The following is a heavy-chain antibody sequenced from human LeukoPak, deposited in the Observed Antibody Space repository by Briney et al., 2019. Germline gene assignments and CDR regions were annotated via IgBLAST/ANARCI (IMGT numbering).Heavy chain of an antibody. CDR3: ARELVSLGTGYFDL. CDR1: GFTFSTYG. CDR2: ITGSSTWT. V-gene: IGHV3-23*01. D-gene: IGHD7-27*01. J-gene: IGHJ2*01. Sequence: GGSLRLSCEASGFTFSTYGMTWVRQAPGKGLEWVSGITGSSTWTYYADSVKGRFTISRDNSDNTLHLQMNSLRAEDTAIYYCARELVSLGTGYFDLWGRGTLVTVSS.